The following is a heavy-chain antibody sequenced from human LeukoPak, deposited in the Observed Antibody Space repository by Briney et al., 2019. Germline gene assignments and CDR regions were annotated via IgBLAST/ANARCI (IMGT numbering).Heavy chain of an antibody. D-gene: IGHD4-11*01. J-gene: IGHJ6*04. Sequence: SQTLSLTCAISGDRVSSNSAAWNWIRQSPSRGLEWLGRTYYRSKWYNDYAVSVKSRITINPDTSKNQFSLQLNSVTPEDTAVYYCARSTVINSYSYYGVDVWGKGTTVIVSS. V-gene: IGHV6-1*01. CDR3: ARSTVINSYSYYGVDV. CDR2: TYYRSKWYN. CDR1: GDRVSSNSAA.